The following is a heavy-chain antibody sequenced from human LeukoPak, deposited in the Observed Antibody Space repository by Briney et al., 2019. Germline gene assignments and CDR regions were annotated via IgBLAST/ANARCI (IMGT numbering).Heavy chain of an antibody. CDR2: ISWNSGSI. CDR3: AKDMGAGGTVTYYYYYYGMDV. V-gene: IGHV3-9*01. D-gene: IGHD4-17*01. Sequence: GGSLRLSCAASGFTFDDYAMHWVRQAPGKGLEWVSGISWNSGSIGYADSVKGRFTISRDNAENSLYLQMNSLRAEDTALYYGAKDMGAGGTVTYYYYYYGMDVWGQGTTVTVSS. J-gene: IGHJ6*02. CDR1: GFTFDDYA.